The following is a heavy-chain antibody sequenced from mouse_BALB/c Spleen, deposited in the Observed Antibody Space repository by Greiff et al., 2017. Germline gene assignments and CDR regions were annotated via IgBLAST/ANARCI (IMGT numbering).Heavy chain of an antibody. CDR1: GYSFTSYW. Sequence: EVQLQQSGTVLARPGASVKMSCKASGYSFTSYWMHWVKQRPGQGLEWIGAIYPGNSDTSYNQKFKAKAKLTAVTSASTAYMELSSLTNEDSAVYYCTRHWDEFAYWGQGTLVTVSA. D-gene: IGHD4-1*01. CDR2: IYPGNSDT. V-gene: IGHV1-5*01. J-gene: IGHJ3*01. CDR3: TRHWDEFAY.